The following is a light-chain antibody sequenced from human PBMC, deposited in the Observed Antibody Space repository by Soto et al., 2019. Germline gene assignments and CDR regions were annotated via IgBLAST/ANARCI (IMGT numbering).Light chain of an antibody. Sequence: IVLTQSPGTLSLSPGERATLSFSASQTVSSSYLAWYHHKPGQAPRPLISAASTRAIGIPDTFTGSGYGKDFTLTISRLELEDFAVYYCQQYGSSLPWTFGQGTKVDI. CDR1: QTVSSSY. V-gene: IGKV3-20*01. CDR3: QQYGSSLPWT. CDR2: AAS. J-gene: IGKJ1*01.